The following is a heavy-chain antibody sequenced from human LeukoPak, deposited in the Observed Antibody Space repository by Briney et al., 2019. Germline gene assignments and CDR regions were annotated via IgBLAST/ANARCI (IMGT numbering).Heavy chain of an antibody. CDR2: ISSSSSYI. Sequence: GGSLRLSCAASGFTFSSYSMNWVRQAPGKGLEWVSSISSSSSYIYYADSVKGRFTISRDNAKNSLYLQMNSLRAEDTAVYYCARDHLYYYDSSGYLSWGQGTLVTVSS. CDR3: ARDHLYYYDSSGYLS. CDR1: GFTFSSYS. V-gene: IGHV3-21*01. D-gene: IGHD3-22*01. J-gene: IGHJ5*02.